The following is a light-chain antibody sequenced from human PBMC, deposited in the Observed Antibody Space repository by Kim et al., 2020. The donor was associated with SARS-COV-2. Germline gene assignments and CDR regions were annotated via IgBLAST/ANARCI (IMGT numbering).Light chain of an antibody. Sequence: QSALTQPPSASGSPGQSVTISCTGTSGDVGGYNFVSWYQQHPGKAPKLVIYEVNKRPSGVPDRFSGSKSGNTASLTVSGLQAEDEADYYCSSSAGSNNWLFGGGTELTVL. CDR2: EVN. V-gene: IGLV2-8*01. CDR3: SSSAGSNNWL. J-gene: IGLJ3*02. CDR1: SGDVGGYNF.